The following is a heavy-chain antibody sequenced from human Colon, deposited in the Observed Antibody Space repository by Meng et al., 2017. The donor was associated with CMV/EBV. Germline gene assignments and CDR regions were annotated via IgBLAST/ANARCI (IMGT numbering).Heavy chain of an antibody. Sequence: VSWGYFTNWYWSWNRQPAEKGLEWIADIHHSGITNFNPSLESRVSMSVDTSKSQFSLNLTSVTAADTAVYYCARWVRGVIIDGWDYWGQGTLVTVSS. CDR1: WGYFTNWY. D-gene: IGHD3-10*01. CDR3: ARWVRGVIIDGWDY. CDR2: IHHSGIT. J-gene: IGHJ4*02. V-gene: IGHV4-34*01.